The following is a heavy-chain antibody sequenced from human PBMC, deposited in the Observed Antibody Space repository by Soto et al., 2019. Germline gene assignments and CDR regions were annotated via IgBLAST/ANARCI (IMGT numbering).Heavy chain of an antibody. V-gene: IGHV4-31*03. CDR2: IYYSGST. CDR3: ANKAARPYYYGMDV. Sequence: PSETLSLTCTVSGGSISSGGYYWSWIRQHPGKGLEWIGYIYYSGSTYYNPSLKSRVTISVDTSKNQFSLKLSSVTAADTAVYYCANKAARPYYYGMDVWGQGTTVTVSS. CDR1: GGSISSGGYY. J-gene: IGHJ6*02. D-gene: IGHD6-6*01.